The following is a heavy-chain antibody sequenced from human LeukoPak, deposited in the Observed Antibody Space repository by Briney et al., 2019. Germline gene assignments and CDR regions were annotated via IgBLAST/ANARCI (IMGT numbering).Heavy chain of an antibody. V-gene: IGHV4-4*02. D-gene: IGHD1-26*01. CDR3: AREFVQGSSLPYFDY. CDR2: IHHSGST. J-gene: IGHJ4*02. Sequence: PSETLSLTCTVSGGSISSSHWWGWVRQPPGKGLEWVGEIHHSGSTNSNPSLKGRVTISVDKSKNQFSLRLNSVTAADTAVYYCAREFVQGSSLPYFDYWGQGTLVTVSS. CDR1: GGSISSSHW.